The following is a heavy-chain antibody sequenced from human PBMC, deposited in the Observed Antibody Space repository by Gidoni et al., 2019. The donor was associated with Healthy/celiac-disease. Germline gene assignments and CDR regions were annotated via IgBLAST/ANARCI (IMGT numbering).Heavy chain of an antibody. CDR3: ARERVEGTMVRGVFDY. V-gene: IGHV3-11*05. Sequence: QVQLVESGGGLVKPGWSLRLSCAASGFTFRDYYMSWRRQAQGQGLGWVSYISSSSSYTNYAEYVKGRFTITRDNAKNSLYLQMNSLRAEDTAVYYCARERVEGTMVRGVFDYWGQGTLVTVSS. J-gene: IGHJ4*02. CDR2: ISSSSSYT. D-gene: IGHD3-10*01. CDR1: GFTFRDYY.